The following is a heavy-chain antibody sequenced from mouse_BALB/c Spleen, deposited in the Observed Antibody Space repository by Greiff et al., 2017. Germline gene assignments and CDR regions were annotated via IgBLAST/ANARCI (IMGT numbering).Heavy chain of an antibody. J-gene: IGHJ3*01. Sequence: EVQVVESGGGLVKPGGSLKLSCAASGFTFSDYYMYWVRQTPEKRLEWVATISDGGSYTYYPDSVKGRFTISRDNAKNNLYLQMSSLKSEDTAMYYCASYYRYGEFAYWGQGTLVTVSA. CDR3: ASYYRYGEFAY. V-gene: IGHV5-4*02. CDR2: ISDGGSYT. D-gene: IGHD2-14*01. CDR1: GFTFSDYY.